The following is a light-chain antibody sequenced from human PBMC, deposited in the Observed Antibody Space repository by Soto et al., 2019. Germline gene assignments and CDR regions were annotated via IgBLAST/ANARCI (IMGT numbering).Light chain of an antibody. CDR1: QSIGSW. Sequence: DIQMTQSPSTLSASEGERVPITCRASQSIGSWLAWYQQKPGKAPKLLIYDASSLESGVPSRFSGSGSGTEFTLTISSLQPDDFATYYCQQYNSYPVTFGQGTKLEIK. V-gene: IGKV1-5*01. J-gene: IGKJ2*01. CDR3: QQYNSYPVT. CDR2: DAS.